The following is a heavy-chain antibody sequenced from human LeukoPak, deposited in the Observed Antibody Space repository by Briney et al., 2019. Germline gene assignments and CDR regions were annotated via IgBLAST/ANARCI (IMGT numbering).Heavy chain of an antibody. CDR2: ISSSSSTI. CDR1: GFTFSSYS. D-gene: IGHD6-19*01. J-gene: IGHJ4*02. Sequence: GGSLRLSCAASGFTFSSYSMNWVRQAPGKGLEWVSYISSSSSTIYYADSVKGRFSISRDNSKNTLYLQMNSLRAEDTAVYYCARRSGIAVAGAFDYWGQGTLVTVSS. CDR3: ARRSGIAVAGAFDY. V-gene: IGHV3-48*01.